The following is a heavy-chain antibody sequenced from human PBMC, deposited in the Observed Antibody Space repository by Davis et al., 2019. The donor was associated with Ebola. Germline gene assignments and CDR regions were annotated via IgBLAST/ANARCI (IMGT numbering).Heavy chain of an antibody. CDR2: ISAYNGNT. V-gene: IGHV1-18*01. J-gene: IGHJ4*02. D-gene: IGHD6-13*01. CDR3: ARGGFIAAADYFDY. Sequence: ASVTVSCRASVGTFRSYAISWVRQPPGQGLEWMGWISAYNGNTNYAQKLQGRVTMTTDTSTSTAYMELRSLRSDDTAVYYCARGGFIAAADYFDYWGQGTLVTVSS. CDR1: VGTFRSYA.